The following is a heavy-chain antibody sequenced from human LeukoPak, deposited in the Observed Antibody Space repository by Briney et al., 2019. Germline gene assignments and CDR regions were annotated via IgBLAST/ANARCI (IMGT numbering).Heavy chain of an antibody. CDR2: ISAYNGNT. D-gene: IGHD2-15*01. V-gene: IGHV1-18*01. CDR3: ARDDFGYWDP. J-gene: IGHJ5*02. CDR1: GYAFTSYG. Sequence: ASVKVSCKASGYAFTSYGIRWVREAPGQGLEWMGWISAYNGNTNYAQKLQGRVTMTTHTSTSTAYMELRSLRSDDTAVYYCARDDFGYWDPWGQGTLVTVSS.